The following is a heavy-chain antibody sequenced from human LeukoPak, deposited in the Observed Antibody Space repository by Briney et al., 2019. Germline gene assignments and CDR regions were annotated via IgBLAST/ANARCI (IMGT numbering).Heavy chain of an antibody. CDR3: AKDQAYYYDSSGYYYLDY. J-gene: IGHJ4*02. Sequence: GGSLRLSCAASGFTFSSYAVSWVRQAPGKGLEWVSAISGSGGSTYYADSVKGRFTISRDNSKNTLYLQMNSLRAEDTAVYYCAKDQAYYYDSSGYYYLDYWGQGTLVTVSS. CDR2: ISGSGGST. CDR1: GFTFSSYA. D-gene: IGHD3-22*01. V-gene: IGHV3-23*01.